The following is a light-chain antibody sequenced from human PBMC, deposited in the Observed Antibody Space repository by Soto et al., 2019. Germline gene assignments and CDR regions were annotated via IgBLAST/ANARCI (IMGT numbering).Light chain of an antibody. CDR1: ISDIGGYNF. CDR2: DVN. CDR3: TSYTTSTTWV. Sequence: QSALTQPASVSGSPGQSITISCTGTISDIGGYNFISWYQHHPGKAPKLVIYDVNNRPSGISYRFSGSKSGNTASLTISGLQPEDEADYYCTSYTTSTTWVFGGGTKLTVL. V-gene: IGLV2-14*01. J-gene: IGLJ3*02.